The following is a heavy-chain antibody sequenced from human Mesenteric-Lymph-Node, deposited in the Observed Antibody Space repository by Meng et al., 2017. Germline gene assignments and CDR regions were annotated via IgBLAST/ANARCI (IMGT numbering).Heavy chain of an antibody. V-gene: IGHV3-30*01. J-gene: IGHJ4*02. CDR1: GFTFSSYA. D-gene: IGHD3-10*01. CDR2: ISYDGSNK. Sequence: GESLKISCAASGFTFSSYAMHWVRQAPGKGLEWVAVISYDGSNKYYADSVKGRFTISRDNSKNTLYLQMNSLRPEDTALYYCAREDGSYYGAGFFDSWGQGTLVTVSS. CDR3: AREDGSYYGAGFFDS.